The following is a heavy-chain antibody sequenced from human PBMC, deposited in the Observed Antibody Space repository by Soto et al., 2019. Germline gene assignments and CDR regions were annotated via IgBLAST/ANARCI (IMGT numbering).Heavy chain of an antibody. J-gene: IGHJ6*02. CDR2: ISSSSSYI. Sequence: GGSLRLSXAASGFTFSSYSMNWVRQAPGKGLEWVSSISSSSSYIYYADSVKGRFTISRDNAKNSLYLQMNSLRAEDTAVYYCAREAHPYYDFWSGSPYGMDVWGQGTTVTVSS. V-gene: IGHV3-21*01. CDR3: AREAHPYYDFWSGSPYGMDV. D-gene: IGHD3-3*01. CDR1: GFTFSSYS.